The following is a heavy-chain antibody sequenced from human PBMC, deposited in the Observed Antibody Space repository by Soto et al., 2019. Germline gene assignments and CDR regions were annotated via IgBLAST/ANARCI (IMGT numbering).Heavy chain of an antibody. V-gene: IGHV3-53*01. Sequence: EVQLVESGGGLIQPGGSLRLSCAASGFTVSSNYMSWVRQAPGKGLEWVSVIYSGGSTYYADSVKGRFTISRDNSKNTLEPKMISWGAEDKAVYYCAVVGSYDCMDVWGQGTTVTVSS. CDR3: AVVGSYDCMDV. CDR2: IYSGGST. J-gene: IGHJ6*02. D-gene: IGHD2-2*01. CDR1: GFTVSSNY.